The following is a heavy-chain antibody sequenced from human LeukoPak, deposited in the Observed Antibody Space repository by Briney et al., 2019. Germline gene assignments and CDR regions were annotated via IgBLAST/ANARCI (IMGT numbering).Heavy chain of an antibody. J-gene: IGHJ4*02. CDR1: GYTFTTFG. CDR2: ISTYFGYT. CDR3: ARDLNLNGFGEFLFGY. D-gene: IGHD3-10*01. Sequence: GASVKVSCKTSGYTFTTFGITWVRRAPGQGLEWMGWISTYFGYTKFAPKFQGRVTLTTDTSTSTAYMELRSLTYDDTAVYYCARDLNLNGFGEFLFGYWGQGSLVTVSS. V-gene: IGHV1-18*01.